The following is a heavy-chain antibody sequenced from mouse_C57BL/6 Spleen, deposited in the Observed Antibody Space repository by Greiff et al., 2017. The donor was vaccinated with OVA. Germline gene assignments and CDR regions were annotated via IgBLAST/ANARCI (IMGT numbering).Heavy chain of an antibody. D-gene: IGHD2-2*01. J-gene: IGHJ2*01. CDR3: ARGGYSDY. CDR1: GYTFTSYW. V-gene: IGHV1-69*01. Sequence: QVQLKQPGAELVMPGASVKLSCKASGYTFTSYWMHWVKQRPGQGLEWIGEIDPSDSYTNYNQKFKGKSTLTVDKSSSTAYMQLSSLTSEDSAVYYCARGGYSDYWGQGTTLTVSS. CDR2: IDPSDSYT.